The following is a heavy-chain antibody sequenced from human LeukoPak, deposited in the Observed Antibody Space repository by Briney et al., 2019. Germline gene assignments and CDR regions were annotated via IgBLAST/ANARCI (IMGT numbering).Heavy chain of an antibody. CDR2: IWYDGSTK. D-gene: IGHD6-6*01. CDR1: GFTFSNYG. Sequence: PGRSLRLSCAASGFTFSNYGMHWVRQAPGKGLEWVAVIWYDGSTKYYADSVKGRFTISRDNSKNTLFLQMNSLGAEDTAVYYCARERASSSRNCFDPWGQGTLVTVSS. J-gene: IGHJ5*02. CDR3: ARERASSSRNCFDP. V-gene: IGHV3-33*01.